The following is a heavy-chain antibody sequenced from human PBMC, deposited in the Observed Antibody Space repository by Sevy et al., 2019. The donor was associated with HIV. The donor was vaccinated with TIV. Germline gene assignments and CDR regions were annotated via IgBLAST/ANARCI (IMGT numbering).Heavy chain of an antibody. CDR2: ISYDGSNK. V-gene: IGHV3-30-3*01. CDR3: ARDPRVVRGAIMGKFDY. CDR1: GFTFSSYA. J-gene: IGHJ4*02. Sequence: GGSLRLSCAASGFTFSSYAMHWVRQAPGKGLEWVAVISYDGSNKYYADSVKGRFTISRDNSKNTLYLQMNSLRAEDTAVYYCARDPRVVRGAIMGKFDYWGQGTLVTVSS. D-gene: IGHD3-10*01.